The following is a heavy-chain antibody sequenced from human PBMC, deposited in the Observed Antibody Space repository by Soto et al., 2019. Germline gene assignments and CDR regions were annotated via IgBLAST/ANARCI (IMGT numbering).Heavy chain of an antibody. D-gene: IGHD2-15*01. Sequence: PGGSLRLSCAASGFTVSSKYMSWVRQAPVKGLEWVSLIQSGGPTYYADSVKGRFTISRDTSENTVHLQMDSLRAEDTAVYYCARDDVLCDGGRRYGVPLDVWGQGTTVTLSS. J-gene: IGHJ6*02. CDR1: GFTVSSKY. CDR2: IQSGGPT. V-gene: IGHV3-66*01. CDR3: ARDDVLCDGGRRYGVPLDV.